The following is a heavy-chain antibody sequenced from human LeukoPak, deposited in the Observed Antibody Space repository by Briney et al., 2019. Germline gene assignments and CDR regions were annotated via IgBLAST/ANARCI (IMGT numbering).Heavy chain of an antibody. CDR2: IIPILGIA. J-gene: IGHJ6*02. V-gene: IGHV1-69*04. D-gene: IGHD3-3*01. Sequence: SVKVSCKASGGTFSSYDISWVRQAPGQGLEWMGRIIPILGIANYAQKFQGRVTITADKSTSTAYMELSSLRSEDTAVYYCARSTSSITIFGVVNPGHYYGMDVWGQGTTVTVSS. CDR3: ARSTSSITIFGVVNPGHYYGMDV. CDR1: GGTFSSYD.